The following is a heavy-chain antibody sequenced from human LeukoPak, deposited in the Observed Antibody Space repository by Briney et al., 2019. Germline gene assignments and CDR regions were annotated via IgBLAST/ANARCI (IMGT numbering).Heavy chain of an antibody. J-gene: IGHJ6*02. Sequence: AASVKVSCKASGGTFSSYAISWVRQAPGQGLEWMGGIIPIFGTANYAQKFQGRVTITADKSTSTAYMELSSLRSEDTAVYYCASSIMTAAGPYYYYGMDVWGQGTTVTVSS. CDR3: ASSIMTAAGPYYYYGMDV. CDR2: IIPIFGTA. CDR1: GGTFSSYA. D-gene: IGHD6-13*01. V-gene: IGHV1-69*06.